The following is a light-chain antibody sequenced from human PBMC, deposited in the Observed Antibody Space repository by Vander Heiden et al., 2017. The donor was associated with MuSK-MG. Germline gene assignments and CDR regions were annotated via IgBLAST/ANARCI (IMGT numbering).Light chain of an antibody. J-gene: IGLJ2*01. V-gene: IGLV1-47*01. CDR1: SYNIGSNY. Sequence: QSALTQPPSASGTPGQRVTIPCSGSSYNIGSNYVYWYQQLPGTAPKLLIYRNNQRPSGVPDRFSGSKSGTSASLAISGLRSEDEADYYCAAWDDSLSGVVFGGGTKLTVL. CDR3: AAWDDSLSGVV. CDR2: RNN.